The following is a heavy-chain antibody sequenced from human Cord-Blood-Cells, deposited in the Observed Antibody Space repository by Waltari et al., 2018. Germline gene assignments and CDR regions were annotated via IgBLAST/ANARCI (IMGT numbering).Heavy chain of an antibody. V-gene: IGHV3-7*01. CDR2: IKQDGSEK. J-gene: IGHJ3*02. D-gene: IGHD3-3*01. CDR1: GFTFSSYW. Sequence: EVQLVESGGGLVQPGGSLRLSCAASGFTFSSYWMSWVRQAPGKGLEWVTNIKQDGSEKYYVDSVKGRFTISRDNPKNSLYLQMNSLRAEDTAVYYCVSSAPYYDFWSGQSAFDIWGQGTMVTVSS. CDR3: VSSAPYYDFWSGQSAFDI.